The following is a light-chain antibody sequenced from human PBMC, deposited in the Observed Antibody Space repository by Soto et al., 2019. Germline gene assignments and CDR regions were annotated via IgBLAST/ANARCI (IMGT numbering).Light chain of an antibody. CDR3: CSYAVTYTPVL. CDR2: DVS. CDR1: STDVGAYNY. J-gene: IGLJ2*01. V-gene: IGLV2-11*01. Sequence: QSVLTQPRSVSGSPGQSVTISCTGTSTDVGAYNYVSWYQQHPGKAPKLMIYDVSKRPSGVPDRFSGSKSGNTASLTISGLQAEDEADYYCCSYAVTYTPVLFGGGTKLTVL.